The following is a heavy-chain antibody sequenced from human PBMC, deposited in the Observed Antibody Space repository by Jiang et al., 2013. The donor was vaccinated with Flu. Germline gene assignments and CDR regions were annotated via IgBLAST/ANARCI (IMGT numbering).Heavy chain of an antibody. V-gene: IGHV3-74*01. D-gene: IGHD3-3*01. J-gene: IGHJ6*02. CDR1: GFTFRSYW. CDR3: ARRRSGPVLPAISYGMDV. Sequence: SGGGLVQPGGSLRLSCAASGFTFRSYWMHWVRQTPGKGLVWVSRINSDGSSISYADSVKGRFTISRDNAKSTLFLQMNSLRAEDTGLYYCARRRSGPVLPAISYGMDVWGQGTTVTVSS. CDR2: INSDGSSI.